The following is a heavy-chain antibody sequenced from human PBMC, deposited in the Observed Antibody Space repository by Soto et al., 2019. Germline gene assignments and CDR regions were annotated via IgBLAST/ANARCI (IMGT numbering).Heavy chain of an antibody. CDR3: ARPRTTAATKGYDY. CDR1: GGTFSSYP. V-gene: IGHV1-69*01. CDR2: IIPIFGIV. D-gene: IGHD1-1*01. Sequence: QVQLVQSGAEVKKPGSSVKVSCKASGGTFSSYPLTWVRQAPGQGLGWMGGIIPIFGIVNSAQKFQGRVSITADESTSPAYMELRSLTSEDTAVYYCARPRTTAATKGYDYWGQGTLVTVSS. J-gene: IGHJ4*02.